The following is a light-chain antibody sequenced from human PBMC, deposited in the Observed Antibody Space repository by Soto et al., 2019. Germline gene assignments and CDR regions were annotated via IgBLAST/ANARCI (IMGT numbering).Light chain of an antibody. CDR1: QSVTTR. CDR2: GAS. CDR3: QQYGGSPIP. J-gene: IGKJ5*01. V-gene: IGKV3-20*01. Sequence: IVLTQSPGTLSLSPGERVTLSCRASQSVTTRLAWYQHKPGQAPTLLMSGASNRASGVPVRFRGSGSGTDFTRTIPRLEPEHFALYYCQQYGGSPIPFGVGTRLEIK.